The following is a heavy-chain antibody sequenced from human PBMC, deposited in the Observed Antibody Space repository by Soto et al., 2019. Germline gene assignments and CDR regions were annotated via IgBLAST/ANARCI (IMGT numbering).Heavy chain of an antibody. CDR3: GRISSHGDYAY. J-gene: IGHJ4*02. Sequence: PSETLSLTCTVSCCSISSSSYYWGWIRQPPGKGLEWIGSIYYSGSTSYNPSLKSRVTISVDTSKNQFSLKLSSVTAADTAVYYCGRISSHGDYAYWGQGTLVTVS. V-gene: IGHV4-39*01. D-gene: IGHD4-17*01. CDR1: CCSISSSSYY. CDR2: IYYSGST.